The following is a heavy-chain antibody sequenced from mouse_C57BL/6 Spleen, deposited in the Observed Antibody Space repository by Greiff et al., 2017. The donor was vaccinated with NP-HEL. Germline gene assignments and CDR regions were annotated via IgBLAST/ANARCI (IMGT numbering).Heavy chain of an antibody. CDR2: ISSGSSTI. Sequence: EVQLVESGGGLVKPGGSLKLSCAASGFTFSDYGMHWVRQAPEKGLEWVAYISSGSSTIYYADTVKGRFTISRDNARNTLFLQMTRLRSEDTAMYYCARRDYYGSVADWGQGTLVTVSA. CDR3: ARRDYYGSVAD. V-gene: IGHV5-17*01. CDR1: GFTFSDYG. D-gene: IGHD1-1*01. J-gene: IGHJ3*01.